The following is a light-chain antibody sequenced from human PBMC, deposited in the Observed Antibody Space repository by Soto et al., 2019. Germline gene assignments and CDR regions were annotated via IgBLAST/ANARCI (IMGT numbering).Light chain of an antibody. CDR3: AGWDGSLKGFV. Sequence: QSVLTQPPSASGAPGQRVTISCSGSASNIGRDPVNWYQQVPGTAPKLLIYENNHRPPGVPDRFSGSKSGTSASLVISGLQSEDEAEYFCAGWDGSLKGFVFGTGTKVTVL. V-gene: IGLV1-44*01. CDR1: ASNIGRDP. CDR2: ENN. J-gene: IGLJ1*01.